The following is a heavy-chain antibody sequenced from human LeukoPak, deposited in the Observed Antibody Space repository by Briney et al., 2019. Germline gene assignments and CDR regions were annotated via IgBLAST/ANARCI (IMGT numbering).Heavy chain of an antibody. D-gene: IGHD1-26*01. J-gene: IGHJ3*01. CDR2: IKTDGSST. CDR1: GFTFSSYW. CDR3: ASDRGGWSF. V-gene: IGHV3-74*03. Sequence: GGSLRLSCAASGFTFSSYWMHWARQTPGKGLMWVSRIKTDGSSTTYADSVKGRFTISRDNAKNTLYLQMNSLRAEDTAVYYCASDRGGWSFWGQGTMVTVSS.